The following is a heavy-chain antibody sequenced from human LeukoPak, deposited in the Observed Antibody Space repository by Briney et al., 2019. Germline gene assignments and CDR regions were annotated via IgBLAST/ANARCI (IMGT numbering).Heavy chain of an antibody. D-gene: IGHD4-17*01. V-gene: IGHV1-2*06. CDR1: GYTFTAYY. CDR2: INPNSGGT. CDR3: ARQPTLFYGDYVDVYYFDY. J-gene: IGHJ4*02. Sequence: GASVKVSCKASGYTFTAYYMHWVRQAPGQGLEWMGRINPNSGGTDYAQKFQGRVTMTRDTSISTAYMELSRLRSDDTAVYYCARQPTLFYGDYVDVYYFDYWGQGTLVTVSS.